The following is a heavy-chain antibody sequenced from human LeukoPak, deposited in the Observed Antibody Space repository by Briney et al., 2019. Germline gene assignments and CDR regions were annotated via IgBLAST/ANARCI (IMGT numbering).Heavy chain of an antibody. CDR1: GGSISSSSYY. Sequence: SETLSLTCTVSGGSISSSSYYWGWIRQPPGKGLEWIGSIYYSGSTYYNPSLKSRVTISVDTSKNQFSLKLSSVTAADTAVYYCATQFFYGDFPYLDYWGQGTLVTVSS. CDR3: ATQFFYGDFPYLDY. V-gene: IGHV4-39*01. D-gene: IGHD4-17*01. J-gene: IGHJ4*02. CDR2: IYYSGST.